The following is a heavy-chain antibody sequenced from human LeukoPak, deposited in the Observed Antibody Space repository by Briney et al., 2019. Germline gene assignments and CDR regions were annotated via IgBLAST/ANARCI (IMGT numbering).Heavy chain of an antibody. D-gene: IGHD6-13*01. J-gene: IGHJ4*02. CDR3: ARFFGRGGIADYYFDY. Sequence: PSETLSLTCAVYGGSFSGYYWSWIRQPPGKGLEWIGEINHSGSTNYNPSLKSRVTISVDTSKNQFSLKLSSVTAADTAVYYCARFFGRGGIADYYFDYWGQGTLVTVSS. V-gene: IGHV4-34*01. CDR2: INHSGST. CDR1: GGSFSGYY.